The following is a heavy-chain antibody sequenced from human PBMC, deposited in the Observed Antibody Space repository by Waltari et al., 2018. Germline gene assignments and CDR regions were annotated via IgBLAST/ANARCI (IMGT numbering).Heavy chain of an antibody. Sequence: QVQLVRSGAEVKKHGSSVKVSCKASGGTFSSYTISWVRQAPGHGLAWMGRIIPILGIANYAQKFQGRGTMTADKSTSTAYMELSSLRSEDTAGYYCAVCSGGSCSERRYYCMDVWGQGTTVTVSS. CDR3: AVCSGGSCSERRYYCMDV. CDR2: IIPILGIA. V-gene: IGHV1-69*02. J-gene: IGHJ6*02. CDR1: GGTFSSYT. D-gene: IGHD2-15*01.